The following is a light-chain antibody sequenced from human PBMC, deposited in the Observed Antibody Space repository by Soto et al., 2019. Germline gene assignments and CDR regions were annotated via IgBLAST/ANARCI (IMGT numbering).Light chain of an antibody. V-gene: IGKV1-5*01. CDR2: DAS. CDR1: QTITTW. J-gene: IGKJ1*01. CDR3: QQYNSYSEA. Sequence: DIQLTQSPSTLSASVGDRVTITCRASQTITTWVAWYQQKPGKAPKLLIYDASTLESGVPSRFSGSGFRTESSLTISSLQPDGFTSYYCQQYNSYSEAFGQGTKVDIK.